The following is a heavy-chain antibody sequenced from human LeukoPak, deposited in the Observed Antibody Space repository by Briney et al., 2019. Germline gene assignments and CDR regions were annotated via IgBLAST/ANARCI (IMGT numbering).Heavy chain of an antibody. V-gene: IGHV4-4*07. J-gene: IGHJ6*02. CDR2: IYTSGTP. CDR3: ATAPILRGEAGEQYKYGMDV. CDR1: GGSISSYY. D-gene: IGHD1-1*01. Sequence: SETLSLTCTVSGGSISSYYWSWIRQPAGKGLEWIGRIYTSGTPNYNPSLKSRVTISADTFKNHFSLKLTSVTAADTAVYYCATAPILRGEAGEQYKYGMDVWGQGTTVIVSS.